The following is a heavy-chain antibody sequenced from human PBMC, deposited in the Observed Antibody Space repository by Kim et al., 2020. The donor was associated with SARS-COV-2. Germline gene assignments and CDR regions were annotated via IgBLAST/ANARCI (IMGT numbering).Heavy chain of an antibody. D-gene: IGHD2-2*02. V-gene: IGHV3-48*03. Sequence: GGSLRLSCAASGFTFSSYEMNWVRQAPGKGLEWVSYISSSGSTIYYADSVKGRFTISRDNAKNSLYLQMNSLRAEDTAVYYCVSRGRNIRYWYFDLWGRGTLVTVSS. CDR1: GFTFSSYE. J-gene: IGHJ2*01. CDR2: ISSSGSTI. CDR3: VSRGRNIRYWYFDL.